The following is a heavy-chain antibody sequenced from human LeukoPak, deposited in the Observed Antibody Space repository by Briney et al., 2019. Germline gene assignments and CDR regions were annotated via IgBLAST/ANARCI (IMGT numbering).Heavy chain of an antibody. D-gene: IGHD5-18*01. J-gene: IGHJ4*02. CDR1: GFTFSNYG. CDR2: IWYDGSNK. CDR3: AKDGGYSYGYYDY. Sequence: PGRSLRLSCAASGFTFSNYGMHWVRQAPGKGLEWVAYIWYDGSNKYYTDSVKGRFTISRDNSKNTLYLQMNSLRAEDTAVYYCAKDGGYSYGYYDYWGQGTLVTVSS. V-gene: IGHV3-33*06.